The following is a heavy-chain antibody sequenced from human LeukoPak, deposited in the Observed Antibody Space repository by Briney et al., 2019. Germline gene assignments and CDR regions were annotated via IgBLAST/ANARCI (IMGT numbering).Heavy chain of an antibody. CDR1: GGSFSGYY. J-gene: IGHJ5*02. Sequence: KPSETLSLTCAVYGGSFSGYYWSWIRQPPGKGLEWIGEINHSGSTNYNPSLKSRVTMSVDTPKNQFSLKLSSVTAADTAVYYCARGPYYGDSSDNWFDPWGQGTLVTVSS. CDR3: ARGPYYGDSSDNWFDP. CDR2: INHSGST. V-gene: IGHV4-34*01. D-gene: IGHD4-17*01.